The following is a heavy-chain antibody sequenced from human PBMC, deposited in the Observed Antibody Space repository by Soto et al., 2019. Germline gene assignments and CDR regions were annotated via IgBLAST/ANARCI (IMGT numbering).Heavy chain of an antibody. CDR2: INPNSGGT. D-gene: IGHD6-19*01. CDR3: ARVKAVGTYYYYGMDV. CDR1: GYSFTDYH. J-gene: IGHJ6*02. V-gene: IGHV1-2*04. Sequence: ASVKVSCKASGYSFTDYHIHWVRQAPGQGLEWLGRINPNSGGTNYAQKFQGWVTMTRDTSISTAYMELSRLRSDDTAVYYCARVKAVGTYYYYGMDVWGQGTTVTVS.